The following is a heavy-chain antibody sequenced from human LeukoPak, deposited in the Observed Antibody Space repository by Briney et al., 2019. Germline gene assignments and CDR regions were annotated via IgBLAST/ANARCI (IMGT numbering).Heavy chain of an antibody. Sequence: PGGSLRHSCAPSGFTFSSYGMHWVRQAPGKGRGWVAFIRYDGSNKYYAESVKGRFTNSRDNSKNTLYLQMNSLRAEDTAVYYCAKAAGGYSYGYDLDYWGQGTLVTVSA. D-gene: IGHD5-18*01. CDR2: IRYDGSNK. CDR1: GFTFSSYG. V-gene: IGHV3-30*02. CDR3: AKAAGGYSYGYDLDY. J-gene: IGHJ4*02.